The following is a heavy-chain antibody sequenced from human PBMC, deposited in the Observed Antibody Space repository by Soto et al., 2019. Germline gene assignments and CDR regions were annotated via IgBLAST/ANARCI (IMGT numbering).Heavy chain of an antibody. Sequence: ASVKVSCTASGYSFTSYAIVWVRLAPGQGLERMGWLNVYNGNTKYAQKSKGRDTITTDPSTRTVYMEQRSLRSEDTAVYYCARDIALRTAAF. D-gene: IGHD6-13*01. V-gene: IGHV1-18*01. CDR3: ARDIALRTAAF. J-gene: IGHJ3*01. CDR1: GYSFTSYA. CDR2: LNVYNGNT.